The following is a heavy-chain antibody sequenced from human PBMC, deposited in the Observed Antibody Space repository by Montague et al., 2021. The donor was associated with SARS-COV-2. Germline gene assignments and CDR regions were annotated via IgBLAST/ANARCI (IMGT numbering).Heavy chain of an antibody. CDR2: IYHSGSA. J-gene: IGHJ4*02. CDR3: ARVPGSGTYWSGDY. CDR1: GGSISSTSYY. V-gene: IGHV4-39*07. Sequence: SETLSLTCTVSGGSISSTSYYWGWVRQPPGKGLEWIGSIYHSGSAYYXXXLKSRVTISIDTSKNQFSLKLSSVTAADTAVYYCARVPGSGTYWSGDYWGQGTLVTVSS. D-gene: IGHD1-26*01.